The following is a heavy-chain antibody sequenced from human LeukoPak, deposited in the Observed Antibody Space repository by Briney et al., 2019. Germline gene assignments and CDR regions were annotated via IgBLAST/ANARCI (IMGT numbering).Heavy chain of an antibody. J-gene: IGHJ4*02. CDR3: ARGNKWSFDS. D-gene: IGHD2-15*01. Sequence: AGGSLRLSCVASGFTLSTYWMHWVRQAPGKGLVWVSRINSDGSATSYADSVMVRFTISRDSAKNTLYLQMNSLRPEDTAVYYCARGNKWSFDSWDQGALVTVSS. CDR2: INSDGSAT. V-gene: IGHV3-74*01. CDR1: GFTLSTYW.